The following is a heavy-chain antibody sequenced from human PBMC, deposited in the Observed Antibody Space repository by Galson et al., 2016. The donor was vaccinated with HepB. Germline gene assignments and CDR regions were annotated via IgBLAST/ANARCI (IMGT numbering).Heavy chain of an antibody. J-gene: IGHJ4*02. CDR3: AKDTTFRFGSCPGN. CDR1: GFGFRSYD. Sequence: SLRLSCAASGFGFRSYDIHWVRQAPGKGLEWVAVISYDGSNKYYEDSVKGRFTISRDNSKNTSNLQMNSLRAEDTAVYYCAKDTTFRFGSCPGNWGQGTLVTVSS. V-gene: IGHV3-30*18. D-gene: IGHD2/OR15-2a*01. CDR2: ISYDGSNK.